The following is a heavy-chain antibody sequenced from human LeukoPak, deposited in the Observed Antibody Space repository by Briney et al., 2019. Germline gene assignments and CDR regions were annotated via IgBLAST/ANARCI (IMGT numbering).Heavy chain of an antibody. D-gene: IGHD3-22*01. CDR2: ISSSGTYI. Sequence: GGSLRLSCAASGFTFSTYSMNWVRQAPGKGLEWVSSISSSGTYIYYADSVKGRFTISKDNAKNSLYLQMNSLRAEDTAVYYCAREEVDYYDSSGYYSKRSYYFDYWGQGTLVTVSS. CDR1: GFTFSTYS. V-gene: IGHV3-21*01. CDR3: AREEVDYYDSSGYYSKRSYYFDY. J-gene: IGHJ4*02.